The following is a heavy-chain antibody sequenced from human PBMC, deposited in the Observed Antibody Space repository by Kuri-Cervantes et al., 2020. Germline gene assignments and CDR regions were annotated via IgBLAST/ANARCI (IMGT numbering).Heavy chain of an antibody. Sequence: SVQVSCKASGYTFASYGISWVRQAPGQGLEWMGGIIPIFGTAKYAQKFQGRVTITADESTSTAYMELSSLRSEDTAVYYCVRTRREYSGYDHYWGQGTLVTVSS. CDR3: VRTRREYSGYDHY. J-gene: IGHJ4*02. CDR1: GYTFASYG. D-gene: IGHD5-12*01. V-gene: IGHV1-69*13. CDR2: IIPIFGTA.